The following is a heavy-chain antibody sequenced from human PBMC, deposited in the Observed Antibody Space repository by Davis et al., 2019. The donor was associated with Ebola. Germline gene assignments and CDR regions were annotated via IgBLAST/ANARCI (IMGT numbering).Heavy chain of an antibody. V-gene: IGHV4-59*12. Sequence: SETLSLTCTVSGDSISSYYWSWIRQPPGKGLEWIGYIYYSGSTNYNPSLKSRVTISVDTSKNQFSLKLSSVTAADTAVYYCARGLRNYGMDVWGQGTTVTVSS. J-gene: IGHJ6*02. CDR1: GDSISSYY. CDR2: IYYSGST. CDR3: ARGLRNYGMDV.